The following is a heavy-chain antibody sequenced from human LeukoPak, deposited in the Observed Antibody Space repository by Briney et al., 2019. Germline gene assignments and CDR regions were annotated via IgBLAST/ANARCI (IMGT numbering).Heavy chain of an antibody. CDR2: ISSSSSYI. J-gene: IGHJ4*02. Sequence: KAGGSLRLSCAASGFTFSSYSMNWVRQAPGKGLEWVSSISSSSSYIYYADSVKGRFTISRDNAKNSLYLQMNSLRAEDTAVYYCARGCGSSTSCYILGYWGQGTLVTVSS. D-gene: IGHD2-2*02. CDR3: ARGCGSSTSCYILGY. V-gene: IGHV3-21*01. CDR1: GFTFSSYS.